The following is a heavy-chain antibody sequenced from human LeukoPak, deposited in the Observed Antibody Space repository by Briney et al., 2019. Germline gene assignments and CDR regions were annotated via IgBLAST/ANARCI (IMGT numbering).Heavy chain of an antibody. Sequence: PSETLSLTCAVYGGSFSGYYWSWIRQPPGKGLEWIGEINHSGSTNYNPSLKSRVTISVDTSKNQFSLKLSSVTAADTAVYHCARGPRGYQLLWWGQGTLVTVSS. CDR1: GGSFSGYY. D-gene: IGHD2-2*01. CDR2: INHSGST. V-gene: IGHV4-34*01. J-gene: IGHJ4*02. CDR3: ARGPRGYQLLW.